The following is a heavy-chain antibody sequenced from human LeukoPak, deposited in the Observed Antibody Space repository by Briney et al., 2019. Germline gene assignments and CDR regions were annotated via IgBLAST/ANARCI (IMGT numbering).Heavy chain of an antibody. V-gene: IGHV3-21*01. CDR1: GFTFSSYS. CDR2: ISSSSSYI. CDR3: ARAQAYGDYTALDY. J-gene: IGHJ4*02. Sequence: TGGSLRLSCAASGFTFSSYSMNWVRQAPGKGLEWVSSISSSSSYIYYADSVKGRFTISRDNAKNSLYLQMNSLRAEDTAVYYCARAQAYGDYTALDYWGQGTLVTVSS. D-gene: IGHD4-17*01.